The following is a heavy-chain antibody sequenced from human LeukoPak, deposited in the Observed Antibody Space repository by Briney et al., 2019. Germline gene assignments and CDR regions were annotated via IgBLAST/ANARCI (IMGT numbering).Heavy chain of an antibody. D-gene: IGHD3-9*01. CDR3: ARVSIDILTGYSSFDP. CDR2: ISSNGKTV. CDR1: GLSLSNYE. Sequence: GGSLRLSCVGSGLSLSNYEMNWVRQAPGEGLEWVAYISSNGKTVYYGDSVKGRFTISRDNAKNSLYLQMNSLRVEDTAVYYCARVSIDILTGYSSFDPWGQGTLVTVSS. J-gene: IGHJ5*02. V-gene: IGHV3-48*03.